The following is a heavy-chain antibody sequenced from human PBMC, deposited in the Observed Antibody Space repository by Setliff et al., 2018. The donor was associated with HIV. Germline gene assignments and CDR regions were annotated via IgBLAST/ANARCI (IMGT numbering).Heavy chain of an antibody. CDR2: IILLFGTP. CDR3: ARDLYYYDSSGYYPGNYYGMDV. Sequence: SVKVSCKASGGTFSSYAISRVRQAPGQGLEWMGGIILLFGTPNYAQKFQGRVTITADESTSTAYMELSSLRSEDTAVYYCARDLYYYDSSGYYPGNYYGMDVWGQGTTVTVSS. D-gene: IGHD3-22*01. J-gene: IGHJ6*02. CDR1: GGTFSSYA. V-gene: IGHV1-69*13.